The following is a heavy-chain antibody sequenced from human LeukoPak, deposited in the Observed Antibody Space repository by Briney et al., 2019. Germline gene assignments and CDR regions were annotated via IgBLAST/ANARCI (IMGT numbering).Heavy chain of an antibody. D-gene: IGHD3-22*01. CDR1: GSTFTGYY. V-gene: IGHV1-2*06. CDR3: TQYYYDSSGLRWFDP. CDR2: INPNSGGT. J-gene: IGHJ5*02. Sequence: ASVKVSCKASGSTFTGYYMDWVRQAPGQGLEWIGRINPNSGGTNYAQKFQGRVTMTRETSISTAYMELSRLRSDDTAVYYCTQYYYDSSGLRWFDPWGQGTLVTVSS.